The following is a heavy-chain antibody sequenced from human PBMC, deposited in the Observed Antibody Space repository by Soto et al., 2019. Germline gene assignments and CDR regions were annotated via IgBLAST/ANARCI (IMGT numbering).Heavy chain of an antibody. D-gene: IGHD6-6*01. V-gene: IGHV1-18*01. CDR1: GYTFTSYG. Sequence: QVQLVQSGAEVKKPGASVKVSCKASGYTFTSYGISWVRQAPGQGLEWMGWISAYNGNPNYAQKLQGRVTMTTDTSTSTADMELRSLRSDDTAVYYCARDEGRFIIAARISFDYWGQGTLVTVSS. CDR3: ARDEGRFIIAARISFDY. CDR2: ISAYNGNP. J-gene: IGHJ4*02.